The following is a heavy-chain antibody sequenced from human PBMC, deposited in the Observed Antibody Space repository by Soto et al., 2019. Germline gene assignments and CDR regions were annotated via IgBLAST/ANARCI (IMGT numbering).Heavy chain of an antibody. CDR2: IYYSGST. J-gene: IGHJ6*01. D-gene: IGHD3-10*01. CDR1: GGSISSYY. Sequence: SETLSLTCTVSGGSISSYYWSWIRQPPGKGLEWIGYIYYSGSTNYNPSLKSRVTISVDTSKNHFSLKLSSVTAADTAVYDCARGEADYKRSGVYFLYYGMDDWAQGITV. CDR3: ARGEADYKRSGVYFLYYGMDD. V-gene: IGHV4-59*01.